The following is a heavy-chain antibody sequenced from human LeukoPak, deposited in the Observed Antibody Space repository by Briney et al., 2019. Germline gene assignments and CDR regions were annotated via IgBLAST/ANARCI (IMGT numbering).Heavy chain of an antibody. CDR1: GGSISSGSYS. D-gene: IGHD3-10*01. V-gene: IGHV4-30-2*01. CDR3: ARDATMVRGVPFDY. J-gene: IGHJ4*02. CDR2: IYPRGST. Sequence: SETLSLTCAVSGGSISSGSYSWSWIRQPPGKGLEWIGYIYPRGSTYYNPSLKSRVTMSLDRSANQFSLNLSSVTAADTAVYYCARDATMVRGVPFDYWGQGTLVTVSS.